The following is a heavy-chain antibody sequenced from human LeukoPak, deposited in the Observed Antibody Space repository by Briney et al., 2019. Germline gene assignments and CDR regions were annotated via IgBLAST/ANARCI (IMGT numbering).Heavy chain of an antibody. CDR1: GGSISSSNW. Sequence: SETLSLTCAVSGGSISSSNWWSWVRQPPGKGLEWIGEIYHSGSTNYNPSLKSRVTISVDKSKNQFSLKLSSVTAADTAVYYCARVPCGGDCPYYFDYWGQGTLVTVSS. CDR3: ARVPCGGDCPYYFDY. D-gene: IGHD2-21*02. V-gene: IGHV4-4*02. CDR2: IYHSGST. J-gene: IGHJ4*02.